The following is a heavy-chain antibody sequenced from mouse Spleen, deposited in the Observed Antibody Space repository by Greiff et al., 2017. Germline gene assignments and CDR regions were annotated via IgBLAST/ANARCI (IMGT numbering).Heavy chain of an antibody. CDR1: GYTFTDYY. D-gene: IGHD2-3*01. CDR2: IYPGSGNT. CDR3: ARYGGWLKAMDY. J-gene: IGHJ4*01. V-gene: IGHV1-76*01. Sequence: QVQLQQSGAELVRPGASVKLSCKASGYTFTDYYINWVKQRPGQGLEWIARIYPGSGNTYYNEKFKGKATLTAEKSSSTAYMQLSSLTSEDSAVYFCARYGGWLKAMDYWGQGTSVTVSS.